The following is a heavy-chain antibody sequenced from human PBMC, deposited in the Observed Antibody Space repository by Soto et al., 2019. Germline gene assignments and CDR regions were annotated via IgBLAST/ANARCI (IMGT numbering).Heavy chain of an antibody. Sequence: GGSLRLSCAASGFTFSSYSMNWVRQAPGKGLEWVSSISSSSSYIYYADSVKGRFTISRDNAKNSLYLQMNSLRAEDTAVYYCARGGGVRGIYYYGMDVWGQGTTVTVSS. D-gene: IGHD3-10*01. CDR1: GFTFSSYS. CDR2: ISSSSSYI. V-gene: IGHV3-21*01. J-gene: IGHJ6*02. CDR3: ARGGGVRGIYYYGMDV.